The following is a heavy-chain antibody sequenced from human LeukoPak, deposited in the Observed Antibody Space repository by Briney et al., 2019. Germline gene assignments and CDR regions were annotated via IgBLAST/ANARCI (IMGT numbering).Heavy chain of an antibody. CDR3: TRVGYIDEGIDY. Sequence: GGSLRLSCAASGFSIGGYAMHWVRQAPGKGLEWVAVISYDGSNKYYADSVKGRFTISRDNAKNSLYLQMNSLRAEDTAIYYCTRVGYIDEGIDYWGQGTLVTVSS. V-gene: IGHV3-30*04. J-gene: IGHJ4*02. CDR2: ISYDGSNK. D-gene: IGHD5-24*01. CDR1: GFSIGGYA.